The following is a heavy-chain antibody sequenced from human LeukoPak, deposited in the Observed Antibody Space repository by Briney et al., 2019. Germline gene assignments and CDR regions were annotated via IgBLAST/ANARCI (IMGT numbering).Heavy chain of an antibody. CDR2: ISSSSGSI. V-gene: IGHV3-48*01. D-gene: IGHD6-13*01. Sequence: GGSLRLSCAASGFTFSSYSLNWVRQAPGKGLEWISYISSSSGSIYYADSVNGRFTISRDNAKNSLYLQMNSLRAEDTAVYYCARMMYSSSWYDSADDAFDIWGQGTMVTVSS. CDR1: GFTFSSYS. CDR3: ARMMYSSSWYDSADDAFDI. J-gene: IGHJ3*02.